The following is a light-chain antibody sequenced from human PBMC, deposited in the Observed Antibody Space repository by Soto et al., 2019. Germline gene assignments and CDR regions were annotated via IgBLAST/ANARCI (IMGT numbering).Light chain of an antibody. CDR2: DAS. Sequence: DIQMTQSPSAMSVSIGDRVTITCRASQAISSYLAWFQQKSGKVPTRLIYDASTLQSGVPSRFSGSGSGTDFTLTITKVQPEDVATYFCLQHDRYPYSFGQGTKL. J-gene: IGKJ2*03. CDR3: LQHDRYPYS. V-gene: IGKV1-17*03. CDR1: QAISSY.